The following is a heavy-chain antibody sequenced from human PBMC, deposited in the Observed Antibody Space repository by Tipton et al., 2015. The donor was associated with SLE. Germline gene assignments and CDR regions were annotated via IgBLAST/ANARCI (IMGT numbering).Heavy chain of an antibody. CDR2: INHSGST. V-gene: IGHV4-34*01. CDR1: GDSFSDYF. J-gene: IGHJ4*02. CDR3: ARLSSGWPDYFDY. D-gene: IGHD6-19*01. Sequence: TLSLTCAVYGDSFSDYFWTWIRQPPGKGLEWIGEINHSGSTNYNPSLKSRVTISVDTSKNQFSLKLSSVTAADTAVYYCARLSSGWPDYFDYWGQGTLVTVSS.